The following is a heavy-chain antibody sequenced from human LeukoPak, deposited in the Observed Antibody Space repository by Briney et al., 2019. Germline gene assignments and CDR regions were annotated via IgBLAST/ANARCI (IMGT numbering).Heavy chain of an antibody. J-gene: IGHJ4*02. CDR3: ARSAYCSGGACYSKTFDY. CDR1: RFTFSNYA. CDR2: IRFDGTNK. D-gene: IGHD2-15*01. Sequence: GGSLRLSCAASRFTFSNYAMHWVRQAPGKELEWVALIRFDGTNKYYADSVRGRFTISRDNSKNTLSLQMSSLRAEDTAVYYCARSAYCSGGACYSKTFDYWGQGTLVTVSS. V-gene: IGHV3-30*02.